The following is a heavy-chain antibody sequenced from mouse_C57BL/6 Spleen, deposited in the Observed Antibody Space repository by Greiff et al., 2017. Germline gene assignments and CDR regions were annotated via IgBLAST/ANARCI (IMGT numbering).Heavy chain of an antibody. CDR3: ARGEGSSSFAY. V-gene: IGHV1-61*01. CDR2: IYPSDSET. Sequence: VQLQQPGAELVRPGSSVKLSCKASGYTFTSYWMDWVKQRPGQGLEWIGNIYPSDSETHYNQKFKDKATLTVDKSSSTAYMQLSSLTSEDSAVYYCARGEGSSSFAYWGQGTLVTVSA. CDR1: GYTFTSYW. J-gene: IGHJ3*01. D-gene: IGHD1-1*01.